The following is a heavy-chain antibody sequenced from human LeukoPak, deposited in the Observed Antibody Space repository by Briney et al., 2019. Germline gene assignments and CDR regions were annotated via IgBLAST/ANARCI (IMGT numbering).Heavy chain of an antibody. J-gene: IGHJ4*02. CDR2: ISSSGSTI. CDR1: GFTFSDYY. Sequence: GGSLRLSCAASGFTFSDYYMSWIRQAPGKGLEWVSYISSSGSTIYYADSVKGRFTISRDNAKNSLYLQMNSLRAEDTAVYCCARRIVATIAQYYCDYWGQGTLVTVSS. V-gene: IGHV3-11*04. D-gene: IGHD5-12*01. CDR3: ARRIVATIAQYYCDY.